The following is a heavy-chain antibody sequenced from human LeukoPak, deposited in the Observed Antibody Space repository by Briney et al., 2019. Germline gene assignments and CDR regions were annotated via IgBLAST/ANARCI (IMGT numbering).Heavy chain of an antibody. CDR1: GFTFSSYA. D-gene: IGHD1-14*01. V-gene: IGHV3-7*05. Sequence: GGSLRLSSAASGFTFSSYAMSWVRQIPGKGLEWVAYINQDGREKYYADSVKGRFTISRDNAKNSVYLQMDSLRDEDTAVYHCTKAPNRYYFDYWGLGTLVTVS. CDR3: TKAPNRYYFDY. J-gene: IGHJ4*02. CDR2: INQDGREK.